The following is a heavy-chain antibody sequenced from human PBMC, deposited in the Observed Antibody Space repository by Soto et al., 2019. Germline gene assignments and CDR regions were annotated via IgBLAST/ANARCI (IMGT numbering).Heavy chain of an antibody. D-gene: IGHD5-12*01. CDR3: ARGRGYSGDDHYYYFDMDV. J-gene: IGHJ6*02. Sequence: VRQAPGEGLEWMGGSIPIFGTDTYAQKFQGRGPIRVEDSTSTASMELSSLRSEDTAVYYWARGRGYSGDDHYYYFDMDVWGQGTTVTVSS. V-gene: IGHV1-69*01. CDR2: SIPIFGTD.